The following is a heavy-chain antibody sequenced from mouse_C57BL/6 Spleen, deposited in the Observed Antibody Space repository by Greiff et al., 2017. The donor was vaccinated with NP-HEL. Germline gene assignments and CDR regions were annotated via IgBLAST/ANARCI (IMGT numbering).Heavy chain of an antibody. Sequence: VQLQQSGAELVKPGASVKLSCTASGFNIKDYYMHWVKQRTEQGLEWIGRIDPEDGETKYAPKFQGKASITADTSSNTAYLQLSSLTSEDAAVYYGAREGGTTHYAMDYWGQRTSVTVSS. J-gene: IGHJ4*01. CDR2: IDPEDGET. D-gene: IGHD2-14*01. V-gene: IGHV14-2*01. CDR1: GFNIKDYY. CDR3: AREGGTTHYAMDY.